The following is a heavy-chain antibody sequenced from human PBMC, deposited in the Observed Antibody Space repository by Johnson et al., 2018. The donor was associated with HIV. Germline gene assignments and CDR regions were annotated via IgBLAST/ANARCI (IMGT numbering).Heavy chain of an antibody. V-gene: IGHV3-64*01. D-gene: IGHD3-10*01. CDR2: ISANGGST. J-gene: IGHJ3*02. CDR3: ARDRGSGAFDI. Sequence: VQLVESGGGLVQPGGSLRLSCAASGFTFITYAVHWVRQAPGKGLEYVSGISANGGSTYYANSVKGRFTTSRDNSKNTLYLQMGSLRAEDMAVYYCARDRGSGAFDIWGQGTMVIVSS. CDR1: GFTFITYA.